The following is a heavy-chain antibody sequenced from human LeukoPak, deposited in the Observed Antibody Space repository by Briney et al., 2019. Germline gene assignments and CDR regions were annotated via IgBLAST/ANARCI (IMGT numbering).Heavy chain of an antibody. CDR1: GFTFSSYG. Sequence: PGGSLRLSYAASGFTFSSYGMHWVRQAPGKGLEWVAVISYDGSNKYYADSVKGRFTISRDNSKNTLYLQMNSLRAEDTAVYYCAKDYHPAWELAYYYYYGMDVWGQGTTVTVSS. D-gene: IGHD1-26*01. CDR2: ISYDGSNK. CDR3: AKDYHPAWELAYYYYYGMDV. V-gene: IGHV3-30*18. J-gene: IGHJ6*02.